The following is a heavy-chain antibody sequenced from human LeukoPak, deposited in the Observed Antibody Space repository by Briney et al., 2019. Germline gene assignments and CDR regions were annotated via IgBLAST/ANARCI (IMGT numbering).Heavy chain of an antibody. CDR3: ARREQYSSSLQS. J-gene: IGHJ5*02. V-gene: IGHV3-30-3*01. CDR1: GFTFSSSA. D-gene: IGHD6-13*01. Sequence: GGSLRLSCAASGFTFSSSAMHWVRQAPGKGLEWVAVISYDGSNKYYADSVKGRFTISRDNSKNTLYLQMNSLRAEDTAVYYCARREQYSSSLQSWGQGTLVTVSS. CDR2: ISYDGSNK.